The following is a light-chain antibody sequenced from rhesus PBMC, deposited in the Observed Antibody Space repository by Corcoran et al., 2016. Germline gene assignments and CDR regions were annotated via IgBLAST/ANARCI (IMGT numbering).Light chain of an antibody. CDR2: EVS. CDR3: SSYAGSDTFI. V-gene: IGLV2-32*02. Sequence: QAALTQPPSVSGSPGQSVTISCTGTSSDIGGYNYASWYQQHPGTAPKLMIYEVSKRPSGVSDRFSGSTSGNTASLTISGLQAEDEADYDCSSYAGSDTFIFGAGTRLTVL. J-gene: IGLJ1*01. CDR1: SSDIGGYNY.